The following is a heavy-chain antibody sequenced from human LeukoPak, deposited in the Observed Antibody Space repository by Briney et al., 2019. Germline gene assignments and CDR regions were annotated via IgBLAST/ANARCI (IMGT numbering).Heavy chain of an antibody. V-gene: IGHV4-39*01. J-gene: IGHJ6*03. CDR1: GGSISSSSYY. CDR2: IYYSGST. CDR3: ARTGIAARPHIYYYYYMDV. D-gene: IGHD6-6*01. Sequence: SETLSLTCTVSGGSISSSSYYWGWIRQPPGKGLEWIGSIYYSGSTYYNPSLKSRVTISVDTSKNQFSLKLSSVTAADTAVYYCARTGIAARPHIYYYYYMDVWGKGTTVTVSS.